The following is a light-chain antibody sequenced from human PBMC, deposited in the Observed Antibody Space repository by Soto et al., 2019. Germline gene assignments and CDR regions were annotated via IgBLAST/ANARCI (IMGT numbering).Light chain of an antibody. CDR2: HDS. CDR1: SSNIGAVYD. V-gene: IGLV1-40*01. CDR3: QSYDSSLSTYV. J-gene: IGLJ1*01. Sequence: QSVLTQPPSVSGAPGQRVTISCTGSSSNIGAVYDVHWYQQLPGRAPKLVIYHDSHRPSGVPDRFSGSKIGASASLAITGLLAEDEADYFCQSYDSSLSTYVFGPGTQLTVL.